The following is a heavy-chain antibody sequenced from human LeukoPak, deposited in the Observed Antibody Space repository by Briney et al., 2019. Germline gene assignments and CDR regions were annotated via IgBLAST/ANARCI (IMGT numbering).Heavy chain of an antibody. CDR1: GFTFSSYA. CDR2: IYSGDDT. CDR3: VRLDSGWYYFDY. D-gene: IGHD6-19*01. Sequence: PGGSLRLSCAASGFTFSSYAMSWVRQAPGKGLEWVSAIYSGDDTKHADSVKGRFSISRDNSKSTLYLQMNSLGVEDTAVYYCVRLDSGWYYFDYWGQGTLVTVSS. V-gene: IGHV3-66*04. J-gene: IGHJ4*02.